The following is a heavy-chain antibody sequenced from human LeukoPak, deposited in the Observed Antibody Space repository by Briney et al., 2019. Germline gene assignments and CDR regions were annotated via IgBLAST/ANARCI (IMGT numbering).Heavy chain of an antibody. Sequence: GGSLRLSCAAPGFTVSSSFMSRVRQAPGKGLEWVSVLYSGGTTSHADSVKGRFTISRDNSKNTLYLQMNSLTAEDTAVYYCATYSSSGGGLEYWGQGTLVTVSS. CDR3: ATYSSSGGGLEY. J-gene: IGHJ4*02. V-gene: IGHV3-66*01. CDR1: GFTVSSSF. D-gene: IGHD6-13*01. CDR2: LYSGGTT.